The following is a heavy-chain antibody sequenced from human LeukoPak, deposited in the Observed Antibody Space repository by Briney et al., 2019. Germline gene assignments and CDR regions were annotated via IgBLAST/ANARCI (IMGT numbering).Heavy chain of an antibody. J-gene: IGHJ4*02. CDR1: GFTFSGSA. D-gene: IGHD1-26*01. CDR2: IRSKANSYAT. V-gene: IGHV3-73*01. CDR3: TSGYSGSYYRDY. Sequence: GGSLRLSCAASGFTFSGSAMHWVRQASGKGLEWVGRIRSKANSYATAYAASGKGRFTISRDDSKNTAYLQMNSLKAEDTAVYYCTSGYSGSYYRDYWGQGTLVTVSS.